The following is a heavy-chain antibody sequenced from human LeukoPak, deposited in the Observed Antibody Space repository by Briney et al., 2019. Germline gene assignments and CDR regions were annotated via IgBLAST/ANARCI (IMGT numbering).Heavy chain of an antibody. CDR2: TRNKASRYTT. J-gene: IGHJ3*02. Sequence: PEGSLRLSCAASGFTFSDHYMDWVRQAPGKGLEWVGRTRNKASRYTTEYAASVKGRFTISRDDSKNSLYLQMNSLKTEDTAVYYCAKSYGDYTHDAFDIWGQGTMVTVSS. D-gene: IGHD4-17*01. V-gene: IGHV3-72*01. CDR3: AKSYGDYTHDAFDI. CDR1: GFTFSDHY.